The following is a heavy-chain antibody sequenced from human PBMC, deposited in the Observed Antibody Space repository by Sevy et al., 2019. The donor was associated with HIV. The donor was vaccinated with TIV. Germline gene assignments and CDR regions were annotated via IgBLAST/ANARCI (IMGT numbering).Heavy chain of an antibody. CDR2: ISAYNANT. V-gene: IGHV1-18*04. CDR1: GYTFNSYG. D-gene: IGHD6-19*01. CDR3: ARDRYSSGWYYFDN. Sequence: ASVKVSCKASGYTFNSYGISWVRQAPGQGLEWMGWISAYNANTNYAQKLQGRVTMTTDTSTSTSYMELRSLRSDDTAVCYCARDRYSSGWYYFDNWGQGTLVTVSS. J-gene: IGHJ4*02.